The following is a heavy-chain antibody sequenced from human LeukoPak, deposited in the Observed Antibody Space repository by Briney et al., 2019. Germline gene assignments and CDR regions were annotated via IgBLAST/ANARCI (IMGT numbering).Heavy chain of an antibody. CDR2: VSIDGNTK. CDR3: AREVYSYGLGAFDY. J-gene: IGHJ4*02. CDR1: GFTLSSYA. Sequence: GGSLRLSCAASGFTLSSYAVHWVRQAPGEGLEWLAVVSIDGNTKFYADSVKGQFTISRDNFENTVSLQVNSLRAADTAVYYCAREVYSYGLGAFDYWGQGTLVTVSS. V-gene: IGHV3-30*04. D-gene: IGHD5-18*01.